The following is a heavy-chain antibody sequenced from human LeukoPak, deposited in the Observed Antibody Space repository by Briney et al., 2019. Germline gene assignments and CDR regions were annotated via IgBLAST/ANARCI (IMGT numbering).Heavy chain of an antibody. CDR3: AKVSGGAKLIVVVITLFDY. Sequence: GGSLRLSCAASGFTFSSYAMSWVRQAPGKGLEWVSAISGSGGSTYYADSVKGRFTISRDNSKNTLYLQMNSLRAEDTAVYYCAKVSGGAKLIVVVITLFDYWGQGTLVTVSS. V-gene: IGHV3-23*01. J-gene: IGHJ4*02. D-gene: IGHD3-22*01. CDR2: ISGSGGST. CDR1: GFTFSSYA.